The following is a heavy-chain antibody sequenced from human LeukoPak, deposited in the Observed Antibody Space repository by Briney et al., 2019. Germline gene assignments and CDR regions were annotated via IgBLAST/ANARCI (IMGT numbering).Heavy chain of an antibody. J-gene: IGHJ5*02. Sequence: SETLPLTCTVSGGSISSYYWSWIRQPPGKGLEWVGYIYYSGSTNYNPSLKSRVTISVDTSKNQFSLKLSSVTAADTAVYYCARERPTYSGGSTKRGWFDPWGQGTLVTVSS. CDR3: ARERPTYSGGSTKRGWFDP. CDR2: IYYSGST. D-gene: IGHD2-15*01. V-gene: IGHV4-59*01. CDR1: GGSISSYY.